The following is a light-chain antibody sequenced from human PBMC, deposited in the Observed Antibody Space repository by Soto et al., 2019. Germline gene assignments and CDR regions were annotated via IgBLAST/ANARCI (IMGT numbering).Light chain of an antibody. Sequence: DIKMTQSPSSLSASVGDSVTLTCQASEDVSDYVNWYQQKPGRAPKLLIYAASKLQTGVPSRFSGSGSGTDFSFTIRDLQPEDFATYYCQLYKNVILTFVGGTRVDI. CDR3: QLYKNVILT. CDR2: AAS. CDR1: EDVSDY. J-gene: IGKJ4*01. V-gene: IGKV1-33*01.